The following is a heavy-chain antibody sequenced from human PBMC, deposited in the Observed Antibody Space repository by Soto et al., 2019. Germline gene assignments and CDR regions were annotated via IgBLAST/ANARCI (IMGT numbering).Heavy chain of an antibody. Sequence: PSETLSLTWTVCGGSISSYYWSWIRQPPGKGMEWIGYIYYSGSTNYNPSLKSRVTISVDTSKNQFSLKLSSVTAADTAVYYCARGTETYYDFWSGYYWWFDPWGQGTLVTVSS. D-gene: IGHD3-3*01. V-gene: IGHV4-59*01. CDR2: IYYSGST. CDR3: ARGTETYYDFWSGYYWWFDP. J-gene: IGHJ5*02. CDR1: GGSISSYY.